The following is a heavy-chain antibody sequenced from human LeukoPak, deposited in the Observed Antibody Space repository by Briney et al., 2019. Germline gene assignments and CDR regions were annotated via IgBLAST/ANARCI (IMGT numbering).Heavy chain of an antibody. Sequence: GGSLRLSCAASGFTFDDYAMHWVRQAPGKGLEWVSLISWDGGSTYYADSVKGRFTISRDNSKNSLYLQMNSLRAEDTALYYCAKDIGQLETYYMDVWGKGTTVTVSS. D-gene: IGHD6-13*01. CDR1: GFTFDDYA. J-gene: IGHJ6*03. CDR3: AKDIGQLETYYMDV. V-gene: IGHV3-43D*03. CDR2: ISWDGGST.